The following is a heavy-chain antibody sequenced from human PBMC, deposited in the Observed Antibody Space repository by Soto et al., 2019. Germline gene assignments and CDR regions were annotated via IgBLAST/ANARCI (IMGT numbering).Heavy chain of an antibody. CDR1: CCPIHSSNW. CDR3: ARDDSSGYNSIDY. CDR2: IYHSGST. D-gene: IGHD3-22*01. J-gene: IGHJ4*02. V-gene: IGHV4-4*02. Sequence: PSETLSLSCAVSCCPIHSSNWWSRVRQPPWKGLEWIGKIYHSGSTNYNPSLKSRVTISVDKSKNQFSLKLSSVTAADTAVYYCARDDSSGYNSIDYWGQGTLVTVS.